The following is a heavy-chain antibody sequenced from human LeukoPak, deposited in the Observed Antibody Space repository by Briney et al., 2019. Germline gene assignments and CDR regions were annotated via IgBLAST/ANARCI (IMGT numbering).Heavy chain of an antibody. J-gene: IGHJ3*02. CDR3: ARVLTYYYGSGSYPYAFDI. Sequence: PSETLSLTCAVYGGSFSGYYWSWIRQPPGKGLEWIGYIYYSGSANYNPSLRSRVTISVDTSKNQFSLKLSSVTAADTAVYYCARVLTYYYGSGSYPYAFDIWGQGTMVTVSS. D-gene: IGHD3-10*01. V-gene: IGHV4-59*01. CDR1: GGSFSGYY. CDR2: IYYSGSA.